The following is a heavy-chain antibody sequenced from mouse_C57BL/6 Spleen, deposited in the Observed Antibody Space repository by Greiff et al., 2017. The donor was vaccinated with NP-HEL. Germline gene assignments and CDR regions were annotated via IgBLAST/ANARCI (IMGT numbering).Heavy chain of an antibody. D-gene: IGHD2-2*01. V-gene: IGHV1-82*01. J-gene: IGHJ4*01. Sequence: VQLVESGPELVKPGASVKISCKASGYAFSSSWMNWVKQRPGKGLEWIGRIYPGDGDTNYNGTFKGKATLTAAKSSSTAYMQLSSLTSEDSAVYFCAREGYYDAMDYWGQGTSVTVSS. CDR2: IYPGDGDT. CDR1: GYAFSSSW. CDR3: AREGYYDAMDY.